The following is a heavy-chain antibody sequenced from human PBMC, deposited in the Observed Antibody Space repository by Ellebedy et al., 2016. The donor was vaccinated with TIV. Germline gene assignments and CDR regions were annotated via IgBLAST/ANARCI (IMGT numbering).Heavy chain of an antibody. CDR3: ARDRRGSYDF. V-gene: IGHV4-59*01. CDR2: ISNTGNT. Sequence: MPSETLSLTCTVSGASISSYFWSWIRQPPGKGLEWTGYISNTGNTNYNPSLKSRVSISLDTSRSQFSLSLTSVTAADTAVYFCARDRRGSYDFWGQGTLIAVSS. D-gene: IGHD3-10*01. J-gene: IGHJ4*02. CDR1: GASISSYF.